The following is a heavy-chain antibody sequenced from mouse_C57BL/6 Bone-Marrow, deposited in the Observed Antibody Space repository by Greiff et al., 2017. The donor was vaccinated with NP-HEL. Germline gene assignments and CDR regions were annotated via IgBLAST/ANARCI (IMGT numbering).Heavy chain of an antibody. CDR3: ARPQLGRGYFDY. CDR2: IRNKANGYTT. CDR1: GFTFTDYY. D-gene: IGHD4-1*02. Sequence: DVMLVESGGGLVQPGGSLSLSCAASGFTFTDYYMSWVRQPPGKALEWLGFIRNKANGYTTEYSASVKGRFTISRDNSQSILYLQMNALRAEDSATYYCARPQLGRGYFDYWGQGTTLTVSS. J-gene: IGHJ2*01. V-gene: IGHV7-3*01.